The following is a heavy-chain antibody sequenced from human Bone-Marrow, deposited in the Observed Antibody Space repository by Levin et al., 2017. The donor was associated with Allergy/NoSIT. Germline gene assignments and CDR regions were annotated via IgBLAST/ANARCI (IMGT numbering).Heavy chain of an antibody. Sequence: SVKVSCKASGDTFSRYAISWVRQAPGQGLEWLGRIIPILDIAHYAQKFQGKVTITADKSSATAYMELSSLKSEDTAVYYCARGSTSYSDTAMVLDYWGQGALVTVSS. J-gene: IGHJ4*02. CDR2: IIPILDIA. D-gene: IGHD5-18*01. V-gene: IGHV1-69*04. CDR1: GDTFSRYA. CDR3: ARGSTSYSDTAMVLDY.